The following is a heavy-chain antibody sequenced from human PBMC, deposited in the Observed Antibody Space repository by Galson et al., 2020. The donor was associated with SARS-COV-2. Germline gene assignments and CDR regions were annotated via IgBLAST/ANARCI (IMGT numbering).Heavy chain of an antibody. D-gene: IGHD2-2*01. CDR1: GITISNYE. Sequence: GESLKISCAAAGITISNYEIHWLRHAPEKGLEWISYIPSSGTTTYYADSVRGRFTISRDNAKNSLYLQMNILRAEDTAVYYCAREYGSSTSCLFDYWGQGTLVTVSS. V-gene: IGHV3-48*03. CDR2: IPSSGTTT. CDR3: AREYGSSTSCLFDY. J-gene: IGHJ4*02.